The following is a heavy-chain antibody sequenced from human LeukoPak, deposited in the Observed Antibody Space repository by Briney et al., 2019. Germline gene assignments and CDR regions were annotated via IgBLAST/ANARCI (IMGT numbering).Heavy chain of an antibody. CDR2: INPNSGGT. CDR1: GYTFTGYY. CDR3: ARDPREVYYGMDV. Sequence: ASVKVSCKASGYTFTGYYVHWVRQAPGQGLEWMGWINPNSGGTNYAQKFQGRVTMTRDTTISTAYMELSRLRSDDTAVYYCARDPREVYYGMDVWGQGTTVTVSS. V-gene: IGHV1-2*02. J-gene: IGHJ6*02.